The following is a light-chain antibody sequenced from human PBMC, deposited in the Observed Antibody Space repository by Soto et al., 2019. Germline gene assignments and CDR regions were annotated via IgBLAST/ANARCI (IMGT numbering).Light chain of an antibody. J-gene: IGKJ1*01. V-gene: IGKV3-11*01. CDR1: QSVSGY. Sequence: TQSPSTLSGSVGDIVTITCRASQSVSGYLAWYQQRPGQAPRLLIYDASSRAQGIPARFTGSGSGTDFSLTISSLEPEDFAVYYCQQRSTWPTFGQGTKVDIK. CDR2: DAS. CDR3: QQRSTWPT.